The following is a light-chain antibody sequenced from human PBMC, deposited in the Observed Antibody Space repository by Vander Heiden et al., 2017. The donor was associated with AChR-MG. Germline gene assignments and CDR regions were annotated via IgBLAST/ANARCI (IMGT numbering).Light chain of an antibody. J-gene: IGLJ2*01. Sequence: QSVLTQPPSVYPAPGQQVTISCYGDISNIGKNDVSWYQHVPGTAPKRLIYDDDKRPSGIHDRFSGSKSGTSATLGITGLQNGDEADYYCGTWDSSLGAGRVFGGGTKLTAL. CDR3: GTWDSSLGAGRV. CDR1: ISNIGKND. V-gene: IGLV1-51*01. CDR2: DDD.